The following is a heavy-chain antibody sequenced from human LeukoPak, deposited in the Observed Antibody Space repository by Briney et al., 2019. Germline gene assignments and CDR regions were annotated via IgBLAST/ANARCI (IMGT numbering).Heavy chain of an antibody. D-gene: IGHD3-10*01. CDR1: GGSISSSSYY. V-gene: IGHV4-39*01. J-gene: IGHJ3*02. Sequence: SETLSLTCTVSGGSISSSSYYWGWIRQPPGKGLEWIGSIYYSGSTYYNPSLKSRVTISVDTSKNQFSLKLSSVTAADTAVYYCAGTYYYHGKRAFDIWGQGTMVTVSS. CDR3: AGTYYYHGKRAFDI. CDR2: IYYSGST.